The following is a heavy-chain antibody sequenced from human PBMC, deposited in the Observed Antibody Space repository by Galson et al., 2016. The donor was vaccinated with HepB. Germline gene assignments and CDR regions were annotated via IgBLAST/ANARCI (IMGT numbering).Heavy chain of an antibody. Sequence: TLSLTCAVYGVSFSGYYWSWIRQPPGKGPEWMGEITHTGSTTHNPSLKSRVAMSLDTSKNHLSLKLNFVTAADTAVYYCASRGFGELLPNWFDPWGQGTLVTVSS. V-gene: IGHV4-34*01. CDR3: ASRGFGELLPNWFDP. D-gene: IGHD3-10*01. CDR1: GVSFSGYY. CDR2: ITHTGST. J-gene: IGHJ5*02.